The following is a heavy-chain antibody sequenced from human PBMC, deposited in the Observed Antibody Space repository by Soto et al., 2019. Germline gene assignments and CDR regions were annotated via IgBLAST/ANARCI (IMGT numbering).Heavy chain of an antibody. CDR1: GFTFDDYA. CDR3: AKDLAYCSNGVCFGMDV. CDR2: INWNSGST. J-gene: IGHJ6*02. D-gene: IGHD2-8*01. Sequence: GGSLRLSCAASGFTFDDYAMYWVRQAPGKGLEWVSGINWNSGSTGYADSVKGRFTISRGNAKNSLYLQMNSLREEDTALYYCAKDLAYCSNGVCFGMDVWGQGTTVTVSS. V-gene: IGHV3-9*01.